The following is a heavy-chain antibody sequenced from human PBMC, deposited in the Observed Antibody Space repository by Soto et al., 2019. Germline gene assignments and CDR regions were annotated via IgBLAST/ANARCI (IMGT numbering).Heavy chain of an antibody. Sequence: GGSLXLSCAASGFTFSTYWMHWVRQAPGKGLVWVSRINSDGTNTDYADSVKGRFTISRDNAKNTLYLHMSSLRAEDTAVYYCAKAVVKNGMDVWGQGTTVTVSS. CDR3: AKAVVKNGMDV. CDR2: INSDGTNT. J-gene: IGHJ6*02. V-gene: IGHV3-74*01. CDR1: GFTFSTYW.